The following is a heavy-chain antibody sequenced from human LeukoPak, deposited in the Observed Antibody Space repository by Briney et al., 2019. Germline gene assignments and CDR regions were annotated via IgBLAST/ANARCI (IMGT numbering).Heavy chain of an antibody. Sequence: GGSLRLSCEASGFTFKNAWMSWVRQAPGKGLEWVANIKQDGSEKYYVDSVKGRFTISRDNAKNSLYLQMNSLRAEDTAVYYCARAVIMITFGGVIVPTYYFDYWGQGTLVTVSS. CDR3: ARAVIMITFGGVIVPTYYFDY. CDR2: IKQDGSEK. CDR1: GFTFKNAW. V-gene: IGHV3-7*04. J-gene: IGHJ4*02. D-gene: IGHD3-16*02.